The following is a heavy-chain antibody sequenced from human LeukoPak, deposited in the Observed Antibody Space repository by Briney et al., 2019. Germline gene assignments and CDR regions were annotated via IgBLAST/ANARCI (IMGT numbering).Heavy chain of an antibody. CDR1: GFTFSSYA. CDR3: ARVAYYYYNYMDV. Sequence: GGSLRLSCAASGFTFSSYAMHWVRQAPGKGLEYVSAISSNGGSTYYANSVKGRFTISRDNSKNTLYLQMGSLRAEDMAVYYCARVAYYYYNYMDVWGKGTTVTVSS. J-gene: IGHJ6*03. CDR2: ISSNGGST. V-gene: IGHV3-64*01.